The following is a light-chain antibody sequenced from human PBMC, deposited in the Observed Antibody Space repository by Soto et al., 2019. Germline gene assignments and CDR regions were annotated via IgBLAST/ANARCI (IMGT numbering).Light chain of an antibody. CDR2: GAS. CDR3: QQYNSFSLIT. Sequence: EIVLTQSPGTLSLSPGERATLSCRASQSVSSSYFAWYQQKPGQAPRLLIYGASSRATGIPDRFSGSGSGTDFTLTISRLEPEDFATYFCQQYNSFSLITFGQGTRLEI. V-gene: IGKV3-20*01. J-gene: IGKJ5*01. CDR1: QSVSSSY.